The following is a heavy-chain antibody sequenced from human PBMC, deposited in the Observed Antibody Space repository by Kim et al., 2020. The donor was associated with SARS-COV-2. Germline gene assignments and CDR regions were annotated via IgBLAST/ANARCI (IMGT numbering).Heavy chain of an antibody. V-gene: IGHV4-30-4*01. J-gene: IGHJ4*02. CDR3: ARTLEHSNGCLDY. Sequence: SETLSLTCTVSGGSISSGDYYWSWIRQPPGKGLEWIGYIYNSGSTSYNPSLKSRVAISGDTSKNHFSLNLSSVTAADTAVYFCARTLEHSNGCLDYWGQGTLVTVSS. CDR1: GGSISSGDYY. CDR2: IYNSGST. D-gene: IGHD6-25*01.